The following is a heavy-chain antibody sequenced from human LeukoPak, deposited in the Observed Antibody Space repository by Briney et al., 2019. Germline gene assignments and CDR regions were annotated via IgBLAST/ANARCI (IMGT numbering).Heavy chain of an antibody. Sequence: PSETLSLTCTVSGGSISSSSYYWGWIRQPPGKGLEWIGSIYYSGSTYYNPSLKSRVTISVDTSKNQFSLKLSSVTAADTAVYYCARHVLRVTMIVADFDYWGQGTLVTVSS. CDR1: GGSISSSSYY. V-gene: IGHV4-39*01. CDR2: IYYSGST. J-gene: IGHJ4*02. D-gene: IGHD3-22*01. CDR3: ARHVLRVTMIVADFDY.